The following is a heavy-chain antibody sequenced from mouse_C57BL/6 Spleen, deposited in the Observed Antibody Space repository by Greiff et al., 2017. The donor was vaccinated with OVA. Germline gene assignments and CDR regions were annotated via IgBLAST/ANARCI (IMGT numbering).Heavy chain of an antibody. CDR2: INPSSGYT. CDR3: ARRDDDYDWYFDV. V-gene: IGHV1-7*01. CDR1: GYTFTSYW. Sequence: VQLQQSGAELAKPGASVKLSCKASGYTFTSYWMHWVKQRPGQGLEWIGYINPSSGYTKYNQKFKDKATLTADKSSSTAYMQLSSLTYEDSAVYYCARRDDDYDWYFDVWGTGTTVTVSS. D-gene: IGHD2-4*01. J-gene: IGHJ1*03.